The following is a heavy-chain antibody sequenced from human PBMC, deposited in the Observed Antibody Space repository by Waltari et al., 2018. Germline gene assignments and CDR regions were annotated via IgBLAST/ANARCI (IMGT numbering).Heavy chain of an antibody. J-gene: IGHJ2*01. D-gene: IGHD2-15*01. CDR2: IFHSGSS. V-gene: IGHV4-38-2*01. Sequence: QVQLQESGPGLVKPSETLSLTCAVPGSSISSAYSWAWIRQPPGKGLEWIGNIFHSGSSYRSPSLKSRVTISIDTSKNQFSLNLSSVTAADTAVYYCARVPSEDWYFDLWGRGTLVTVSS. CDR1: GSSISSAYS. CDR3: ARVPSEDWYFDL.